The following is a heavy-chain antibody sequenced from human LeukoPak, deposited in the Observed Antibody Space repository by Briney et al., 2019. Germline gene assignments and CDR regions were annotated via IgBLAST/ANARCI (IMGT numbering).Heavy chain of an antibody. CDR2: INQSGST. V-gene: IGHV4-34*01. D-gene: IGHD2-15*01. CDR3: ATEPGYCSGGRCYGGWFDP. Sequence: WIRQAPGKGLEWIGEINQSGSTNYNPSLKSRVTISVDTSKNQFSLKLSSVTAADTAVYYCATEPGYCSGGRCYGGWFDPWGQGTLVTVSS. J-gene: IGHJ5*02.